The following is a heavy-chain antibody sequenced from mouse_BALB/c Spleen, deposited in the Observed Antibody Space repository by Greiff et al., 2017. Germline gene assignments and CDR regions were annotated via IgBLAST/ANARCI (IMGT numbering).Heavy chain of an antibody. J-gene: IGHJ4*01. V-gene: IGHV5-17*02. CDR1: GFTFSSFG. CDR3: ASHRYDDAMDY. Sequence: EVKLVESGGGLVQPGGSRKLSCAASGFTFSSFGMHWVRQAPEKGLEWVAYISSGSSTIYYADTVKGRFTISRDNPKNTLFLQITSLRSEDTAMYYCASHRYDDAMDYWGQGTSVTVSS. D-gene: IGHD2-14*01. CDR2: ISSGSSTI.